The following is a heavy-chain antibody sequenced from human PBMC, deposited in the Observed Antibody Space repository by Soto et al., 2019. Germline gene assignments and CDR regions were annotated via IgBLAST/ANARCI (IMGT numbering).Heavy chain of an antibody. CDR3: ARLGGYFQALDS. CDR2: IYFGGTT. V-gene: IGHV4-59*08. CDR1: GGSISPYY. D-gene: IGHD3-22*01. Sequence: QVQLQESGPGLVKPSETLSLTCTVSGGSISPYYWSWIRQPPGKGLEWIGYIYFGGTTKYNPSLQGRVPISVDTSKNQFSLKLTSVTAADTAVYYCARLGGYFQALDSWGQGTLVTVSS. J-gene: IGHJ4*02.